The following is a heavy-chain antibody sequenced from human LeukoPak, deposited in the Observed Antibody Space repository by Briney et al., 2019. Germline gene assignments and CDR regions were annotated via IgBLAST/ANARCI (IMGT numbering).Heavy chain of an antibody. V-gene: IGHV3-30*02. Sequence: GGSLRLSCAASGFTFSSYGMHWVRQAPGKGLEWVAFIRYDGSNKYYADSVKGRFTISRDNSKNTLYLQMNSLRAEDTAVYYCARDHIYGDYVPTGYWGQGTLVTVSS. J-gene: IGHJ4*02. CDR1: GFTFSSYG. CDR2: IRYDGSNK. D-gene: IGHD4-17*01. CDR3: ARDHIYGDYVPTGY.